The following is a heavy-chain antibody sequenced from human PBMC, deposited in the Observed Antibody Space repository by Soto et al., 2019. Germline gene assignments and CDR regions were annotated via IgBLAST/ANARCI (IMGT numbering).Heavy chain of an antibody. CDR2: ISAYNGNT. V-gene: IGHV1-18*01. Sequence: ASVKVSCKASGYTFTSYGISWVRQAPGQGLEWMGWISAYNGNTNYAQKLQGRVTMTTDTSTSTAYLQLSSLKASDTAMYYCAVYYVVVVAATRGGHRVGAFDIWGQGTMVTVSS. CDR3: AVYYVVVVAATRGGHRVGAFDI. CDR1: GYTFTSYG. J-gene: IGHJ3*02. D-gene: IGHD2-15*01.